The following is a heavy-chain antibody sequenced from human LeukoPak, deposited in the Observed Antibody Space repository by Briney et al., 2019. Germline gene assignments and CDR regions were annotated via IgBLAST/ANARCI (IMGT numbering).Heavy chain of an antibody. J-gene: IGHJ6*03. D-gene: IGHD2-2*01. CDR2: ISWNSGSI. CDR3: ARRNPSCYGRQCYYYMDV. Sequence: PGGSLRLSCAASGFTFSSYSMNWVRQAPGKGLEWVSGISWNSGSIGYADSVKGRFTISRDNAKTTLYLQMNSLRADDTAVYYCARRNPSCYGRQCYYYMDVWGRGTPVTVSS. CDR1: GFTFSSYS. V-gene: IGHV3-48*04.